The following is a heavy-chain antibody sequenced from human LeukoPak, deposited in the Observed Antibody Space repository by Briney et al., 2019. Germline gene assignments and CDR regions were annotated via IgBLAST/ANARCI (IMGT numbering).Heavy chain of an antibody. V-gene: IGHV3-23*01. Sequence: PGGSLRLSCAASGFTVSSKYMSWLRQAPRKGLEWVSAISGSGGSTYYADSVKGRFTISRDNSKNTLYLQMNSLRAEDTAVYYCAKPGDFYDSSGIAAPPQGIAFDYWGQGTLVTVSS. D-gene: IGHD3-22*01. CDR2: ISGSGGST. J-gene: IGHJ4*02. CDR3: AKPGDFYDSSGIAAPPQGIAFDY. CDR1: GFTVSSKY.